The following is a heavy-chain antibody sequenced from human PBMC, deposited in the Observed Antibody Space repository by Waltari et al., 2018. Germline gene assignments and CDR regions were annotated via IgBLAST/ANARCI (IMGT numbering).Heavy chain of an antibody. CDR1: GGSISSGSYY. CDR2: IYTSGST. V-gene: IGHV4-61*09. Sequence: QVQLQESGPGLVKPSQTLSLTCTVSGGSISSGSYYWRWIRQPAGKGLEWIGYIYTSGSTNYNPSLKSRVTISVDTSKNQFSLKLSSVTAADTAVYYCAREGGLAVAGRDWYFDLWGRGTLVTVSS. CDR3: AREGGLAVAGRDWYFDL. D-gene: IGHD6-19*01. J-gene: IGHJ2*01.